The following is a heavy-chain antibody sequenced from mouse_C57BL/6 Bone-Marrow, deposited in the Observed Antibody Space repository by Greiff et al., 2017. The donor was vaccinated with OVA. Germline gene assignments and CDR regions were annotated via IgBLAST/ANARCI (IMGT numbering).Heavy chain of an antibody. D-gene: IGHD1-1*01. CDR3: ARLPFLLPYFDV. J-gene: IGHJ1*03. CDR1: VFTFPTSW. CDR2: IVPSDSYT. V-gene: IGHV1-69*01. Sequence: VPLQPPVAALVLPGASVQLSFTASVFTFPTSWLHLLKPRPGPGLSWIGEIVPSDSYTNYNQKFKGKSTLTVDKSSSTAYMQLSSLTSEDSAVYYCARLPFLLPYFDVWGTGTTVTVSS.